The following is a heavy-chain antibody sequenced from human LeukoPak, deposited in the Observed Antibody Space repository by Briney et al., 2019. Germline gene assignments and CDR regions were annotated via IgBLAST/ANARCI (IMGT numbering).Heavy chain of an antibody. CDR2: IRYDGTIK. D-gene: IGHD1/OR15-1a*01. J-gene: IGHJ4*02. CDR1: GYTFTDYG. Sequence: GGSLRLACAASGYTFTDYGMHWVRQAPGKGLEWLTFIRYDGTIKYYADSVKGRFTISRDNSKNTLYLQMNSLRPEDTAVYYCANEGTASKPSDLDYWGQGTLVTVSS. V-gene: IGHV3-30*02. CDR3: ANEGTASKPSDLDY.